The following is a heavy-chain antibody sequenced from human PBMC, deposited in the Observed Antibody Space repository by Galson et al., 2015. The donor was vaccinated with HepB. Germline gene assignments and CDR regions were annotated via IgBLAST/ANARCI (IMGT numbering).Heavy chain of an antibody. CDR2: ISSSSGRR. CDR3: ARESCNSRDDYVYCMDA. V-gene: IGHV3-48*01. J-gene: IGHJ5*02. CDR1: GFIFSNYA. D-gene: IGHD3-16*01. Sequence: SLRLSCAASGFIFSNYAVNWVRQAPGKGLEWVACISSSSGRRYYTNSVKGRFTISRDNSNSELYLQMNGLSAEDTAMYYCARESCNSRDDYVYCMDAWGQGTLVTVSS.